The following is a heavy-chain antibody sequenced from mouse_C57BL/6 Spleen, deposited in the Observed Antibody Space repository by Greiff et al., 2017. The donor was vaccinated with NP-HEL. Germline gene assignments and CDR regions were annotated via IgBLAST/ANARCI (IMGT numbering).Heavy chain of an antibody. Sequence: EVKLQESGPGLVKPSQSLSLTCSVTGYSITSGYYWNWLRQFPGNKLEWMRYISYDGSHTYNPSLNNRISITRDTSTNQFFRKLNSVTTEDTATYYCSSIYYEYDRGVDYWGHGTTLTVSS. J-gene: IGHJ2*01. CDR3: SSIYYEYDRGVDY. D-gene: IGHD2-4*01. CDR2: ISYDGSH. CDR1: GYSITSGYY. V-gene: IGHV3-6*01.